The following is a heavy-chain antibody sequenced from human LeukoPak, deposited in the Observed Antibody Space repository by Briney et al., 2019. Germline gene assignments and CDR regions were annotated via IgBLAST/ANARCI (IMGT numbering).Heavy chain of an antibody. Sequence: PSETLSLTCTVSGGSISSYYWSWIRQPPGKGLEWIGYIYTSGSTNYNPSLKSRVTISVDTSKNQFSLKLSSVTAADTAVYYCARGPLYYDFWSGYQKTNWFDLWGQGTLVTVSS. CDR1: GGSISSYY. D-gene: IGHD3-3*01. CDR3: ARGPLYYDFWSGYQKTNWFDL. J-gene: IGHJ5*02. CDR2: IYTSGST. V-gene: IGHV4-4*09.